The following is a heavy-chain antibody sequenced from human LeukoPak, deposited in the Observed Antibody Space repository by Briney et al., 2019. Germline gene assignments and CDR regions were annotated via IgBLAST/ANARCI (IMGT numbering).Heavy chain of an antibody. CDR3: ARHDSYSSSFPYNWFDP. CDR1: GYTFTSYG. CDR2: IIPLFGAP. J-gene: IGHJ5*02. D-gene: IGHD6-13*01. V-gene: IGHV1-69*06. Sequence: ASVKVSCKASGYTFTSYGISWVRQAPGQGLEWMGGIIPLFGAPNYAQKFQGRVTITADKSTTTAYMELSSLRSEDTAVYFCARHDSYSSSFPYNWFDPWGQGTLVTVSS.